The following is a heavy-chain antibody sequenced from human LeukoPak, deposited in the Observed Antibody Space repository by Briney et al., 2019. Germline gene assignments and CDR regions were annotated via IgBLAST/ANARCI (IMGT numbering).Heavy chain of an antibody. D-gene: IGHD3-22*01. CDR2: IYYSGST. CDR3: ARGGGSTDYYDSSGYF. Sequence: KPSETLSLTCTVSGASISNYYWSWIRQSPGKGLEWIGHIYYSGSTNYNPSLKSRVTISVDTSKNQFSLKLSSVTAADTAVYYCARGGGSTDYYDSSGYFWGQGTLVTVSS. CDR1: GASISNYY. V-gene: IGHV4-59*01. J-gene: IGHJ4*02.